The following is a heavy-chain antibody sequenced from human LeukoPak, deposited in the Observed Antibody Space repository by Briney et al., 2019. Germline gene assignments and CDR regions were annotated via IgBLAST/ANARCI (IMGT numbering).Heavy chain of an antibody. Sequence: ASVKVSCKASGYTFTSYGINWVRQATGQGLEWMGWMNPNSGNTGYAQKFQGRVTMTRNTSISTAYMELSSLRSEDTAVYYCARNAGYSSGWYPGVDGMDVWGQGTTVTVSS. CDR3: ARNAGYSSGWYPGVDGMDV. CDR1: GYTFTSYG. V-gene: IGHV1-8*02. J-gene: IGHJ6*02. CDR2: MNPNSGNT. D-gene: IGHD6-19*01.